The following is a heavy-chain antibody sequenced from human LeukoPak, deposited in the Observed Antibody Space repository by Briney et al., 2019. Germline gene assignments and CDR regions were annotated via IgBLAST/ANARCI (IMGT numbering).Heavy chain of an antibody. D-gene: IGHD6-19*01. CDR3: AGDYSSGWYHMDV. V-gene: IGHV4-59*01. CDR2: IYYSGST. J-gene: IGHJ6*03. Sequence: SETLSLTCTVSGGSISSYYWSWIRQPPGKGLEWIGYIYYSGSTNYNPSLKSRVTISVDTSKNQFSLKLSSVTAADTAVYYCAGDYSSGWYHMDVWGKGTTVTVSS. CDR1: GGSISSYY.